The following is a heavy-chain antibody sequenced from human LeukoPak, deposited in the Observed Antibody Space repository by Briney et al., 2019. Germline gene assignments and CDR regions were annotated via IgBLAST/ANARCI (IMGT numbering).Heavy chain of an antibody. Sequence: GGSLRLSCAASGFTFSTYSMNWVHQAPGKGLEWVSYIGRSSSPIYYADSVKGRFIISRDNAKNSLYLQMNGLRAEDTAVYYCIVFGDSNHWGQGTLVTVSS. CDR2: IGRSSSPI. D-gene: IGHD4-17*01. CDR1: GFTFSTYS. V-gene: IGHV3-48*01. J-gene: IGHJ5*02. CDR3: IVFGDSNH.